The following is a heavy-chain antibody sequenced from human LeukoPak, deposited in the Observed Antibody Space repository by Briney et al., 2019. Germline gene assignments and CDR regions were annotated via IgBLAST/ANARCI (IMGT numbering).Heavy chain of an antibody. Sequence: PSETLSLTCTVSGDSISRYHWSSMRQPRRKGLECIGYMHYIMSTKYNPPLKSRVAIPLATSKNQSSLNINSVTAAHTARFYCTRHDNSGFDYWGQGALVTVSS. J-gene: IGHJ4*02. V-gene: IGHV4-59*08. D-gene: IGHD6-19*01. CDR3: TRHDNSGFDY. CDR2: MHYIMST. CDR1: GDSISRYH.